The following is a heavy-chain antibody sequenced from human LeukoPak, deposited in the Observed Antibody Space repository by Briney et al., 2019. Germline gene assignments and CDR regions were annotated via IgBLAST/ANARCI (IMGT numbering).Heavy chain of an antibody. D-gene: IGHD3-16*02. V-gene: IGHV5-51*01. Sequence: GESLKIPCKGSGYSFTSYWIGWVRQMPGKGLEWMGIIYPGDSDTRYSPSFQGQVTISADKSISTAYLQWSSLKASDTAMYYCATLRLGELSTNWFDPWGQGTLVTVSS. J-gene: IGHJ5*02. CDR1: GYSFTSYW. CDR2: IYPGDSDT. CDR3: ATLRLGELSTNWFDP.